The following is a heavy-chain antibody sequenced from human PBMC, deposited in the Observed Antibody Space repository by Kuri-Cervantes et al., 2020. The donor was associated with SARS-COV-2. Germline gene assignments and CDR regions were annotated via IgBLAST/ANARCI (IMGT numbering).Heavy chain of an antibody. CDR3: ARGGGYQLLSDDAFDI. CDR1: GGSISSSCYY. V-gene: IGHV4-39*07. CDR2: IYYSGST. Sequence: AGSLSLTCTVSGGSISSSCYYWGWLRQPPGKGLEWIGSIYYSGSTYYNPSLKSRVTITVDTSKNQFSLKLSSVTAADTAVYYCARGGGYQLLSDDAFDIWGQGTMVTISS. D-gene: IGHD2-2*01. J-gene: IGHJ3*02.